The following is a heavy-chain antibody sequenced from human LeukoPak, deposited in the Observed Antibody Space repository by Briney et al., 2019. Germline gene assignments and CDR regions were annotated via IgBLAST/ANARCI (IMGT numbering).Heavy chain of an antibody. Sequence: PSETLSLTCTVSGGSISSGSYYWSWIRQPAGKGLEWIGRIYTSGSTNYNPSLKSRITISVDTSKTQFSLKLSSVTAAETAVYYCARTSYYYDSSGYPQLDYWGQGTLVTVSS. CDR2: IYTSGST. V-gene: IGHV4-61*02. J-gene: IGHJ4*02. CDR1: GGSISSGSYY. D-gene: IGHD3-22*01. CDR3: ARTSYYYDSSGYPQLDY.